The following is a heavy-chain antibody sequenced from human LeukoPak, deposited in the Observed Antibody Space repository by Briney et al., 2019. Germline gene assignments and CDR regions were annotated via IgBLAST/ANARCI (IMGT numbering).Heavy chain of an antibody. CDR1: GYTFTSYY. Sequence: ASVKVSCKASGYTFTSYYMHWVRQAPGQGLEWMGIINPSGDSTSYAQKFQGRVTMTRDMSTSTVYMELSSLRSEDTAVYYCAREESSSGSGNWFDPWGQGTLVTVSS. CDR3: AREESSSGSGNWFDP. J-gene: IGHJ5*02. D-gene: IGHD6-13*01. CDR2: INPSGDST. V-gene: IGHV1-46*01.